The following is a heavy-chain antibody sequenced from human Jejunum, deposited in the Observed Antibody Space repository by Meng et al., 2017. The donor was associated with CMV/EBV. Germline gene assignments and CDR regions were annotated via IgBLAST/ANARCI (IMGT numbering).Heavy chain of an antibody. Sequence: EVQLVVSGGGLVQPGGSLRLSWSASEFIFSGHYMGWGRQAPGKGLEWVSSIYKNGGGTYYADSVKGRFTISRDNSKNTLYLQMNSLRAEDTAIYYCAKDQGHTESYYMNYWGQGTLVTVSS. J-gene: IGHJ4*02. CDR3: AKDQGHTESYYMNY. D-gene: IGHD1-26*01. V-gene: IGHV3-23*04. CDR1: EFIFSGHY. CDR2: IYKNGGGT.